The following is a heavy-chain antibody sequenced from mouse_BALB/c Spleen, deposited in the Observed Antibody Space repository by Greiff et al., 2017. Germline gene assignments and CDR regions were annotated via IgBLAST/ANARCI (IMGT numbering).Heavy chain of an antibody. CDR2: IWWNDNK. J-gene: IGHJ3*01. Sequence: QVTLKESGPGILQPSQTLSLTCSFSGFSLSTYGIGVGWIRQPSGKGLEWLAHIWWNDNKYYNTALKSRLTISKDTSNNQVFLKIASVDTADTATYYCARIGYGNAWFAYWGQGTLVTVSA. V-gene: IGHV8-11*01. CDR3: ARIGYGNAWFAY. D-gene: IGHD2-10*02. CDR1: GFSLSTYGIG.